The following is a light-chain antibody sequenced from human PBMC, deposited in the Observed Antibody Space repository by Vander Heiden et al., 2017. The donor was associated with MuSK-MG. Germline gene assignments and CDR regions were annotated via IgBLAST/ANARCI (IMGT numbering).Light chain of an antibody. CDR2: AAS. V-gene: IGKV1-39*01. J-gene: IGKJ1*01. Sequence: DIQMTQSPSSLSASVGDRVTITCRASQTISSYLSWYQKKPGKAPKLLLYAASSLQSGVPSRFSGSGSGTDFTLTISRLQPEDFATYYCQQSDSTPQTFGQGTKLELK. CDR1: QTISSY. CDR3: QQSDSTPQT.